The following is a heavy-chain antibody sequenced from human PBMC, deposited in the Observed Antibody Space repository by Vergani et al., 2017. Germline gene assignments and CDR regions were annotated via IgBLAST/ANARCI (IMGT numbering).Heavy chain of an antibody. CDR3: ARDPRGYGGDPEDYYYGMDV. D-gene: IGHD2-21*02. Sequence: QVQLVQSGAEVKKPGSSVKVSCKASGGTFSSYAISWVRQAPGQGLEWMGWVNPNSGGTNYAQKFQGRVTMTRDTSISTAYMELTSLRSQDTAVYYCARDPRGYGGDPEDYYYGMDVWGQGTTVTVSS. J-gene: IGHJ6*02. CDR1: GGTFSSYA. CDR2: VNPNSGGT. V-gene: IGHV1-2*02.